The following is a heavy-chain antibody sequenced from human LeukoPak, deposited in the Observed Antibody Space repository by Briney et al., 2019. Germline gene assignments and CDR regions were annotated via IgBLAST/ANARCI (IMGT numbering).Heavy chain of an antibody. CDR2: ISSGGSFT. CDR3: ARVYATYYYDSSGQTRGDDAFDI. J-gene: IGHJ3*02. Sequence: GGSLRLSCAASGFTFSKHSMNWVRQAPGKGLEWVSSISSGGSFTYEEDSVKGRFTISRDNAQNSLYLQMNSLRAEDTAVYYCARVYATYYYDSSGQTRGDDAFDIWGQGTMVTVSS. V-gene: IGHV3-21*01. D-gene: IGHD3-22*01. CDR1: GFTFSKHS.